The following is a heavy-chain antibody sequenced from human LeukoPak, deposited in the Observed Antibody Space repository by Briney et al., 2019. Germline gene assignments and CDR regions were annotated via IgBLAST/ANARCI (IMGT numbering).Heavy chain of an antibody. CDR1: GFSLSTRGVG. CDR2: IYWDDDR. CDR3: AHRKNYYDSSVFDN. D-gene: IGHD3-22*01. J-gene: IGHJ4*02. V-gene: IGHV2-5*02. Sequence: SGPTLVNPTQTLTLTCTFSGFSLSTRGVGVGWIRQPPGRALEWLALIYWDDDRRYSPSLKSRLTITKDTSRNQVVLTMTDMDPVDTATYFCAHRKNYYDSSVFDNWGQGTLVTVSS.